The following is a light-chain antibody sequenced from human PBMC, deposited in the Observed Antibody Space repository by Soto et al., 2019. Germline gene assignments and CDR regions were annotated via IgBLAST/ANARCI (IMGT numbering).Light chain of an antibody. J-gene: IGKJ3*01. CDR1: QGIRNY. V-gene: IGKV1-27*01. CDR3: QKYSSVPV. CDR2: AAS. Sequence: DIQMTQSPTSLSASVGDRVTITCRASQGIRNYVAWYQQIPGKAPKLLIYAASTLQSGVPSRCSGSGSGTDFTLTMNGLQPEDVATYSCQKYSSVPVFGPGTKVEIK.